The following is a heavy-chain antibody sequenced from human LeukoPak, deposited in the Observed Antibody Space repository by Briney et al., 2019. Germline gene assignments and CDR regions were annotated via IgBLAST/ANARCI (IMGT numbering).Heavy chain of an antibody. CDR2: IYSGGST. D-gene: IGHD3-10*01. V-gene: IGHV3-53*01. Sequence: GGSLRLSCAASGFTVSSNYMSWVRQAPGKGLEWVSVIYSGGSTYYADSVKGRFTISRDNSKNTLYLQMNSLRAEDTAVYYCARHGSITMVRGRLRYYYMDVWGKGTTVTITS. CDR3: ARHGSITMVRGRLRYYYMDV. J-gene: IGHJ6*03. CDR1: GFTVSSNY.